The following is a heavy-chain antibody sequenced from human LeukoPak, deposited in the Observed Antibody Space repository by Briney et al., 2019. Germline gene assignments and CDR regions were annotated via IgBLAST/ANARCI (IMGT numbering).Heavy chain of an antibody. V-gene: IGHV4-61*02. J-gene: IGHJ4*02. Sequence: EPSQTLSLTCTVAGTSIRSGSYYWNWIRQAAGKGLEWIGRMYIGGRTTYNPSLKSRVTISIDTSKNQFSLILSSVTAADTAVYYCARGLSDVYWGQGTLVTVSS. CDR2: MYIGGRT. CDR1: GTSIRSGSYY. CDR3: ARGLSDVY.